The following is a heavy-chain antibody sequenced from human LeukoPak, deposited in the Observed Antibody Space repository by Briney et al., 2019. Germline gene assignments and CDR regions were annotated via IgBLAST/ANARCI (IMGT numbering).Heavy chain of an antibody. V-gene: IGHV3-23*01. CDR1: GLIFSIYA. Sequence: GGSLRLSCAASGLIFSIYAMSWVRQAPGKGLEWVSDITGSGDDTDYADSVKGRFTVSRDNSRNTLYLQLNSLRAEDTAVYYCAKNGAYSGYDYIDYWGQGTLVTVSS. D-gene: IGHD5-12*01. CDR3: AKNGAYSGYDYIDY. CDR2: ITGSGDDT. J-gene: IGHJ4*02.